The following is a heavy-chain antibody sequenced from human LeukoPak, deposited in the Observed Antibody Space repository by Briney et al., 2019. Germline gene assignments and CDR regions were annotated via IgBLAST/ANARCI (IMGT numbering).Heavy chain of an antibody. V-gene: IGHV4-34*01. CDR1: GGSFSVYY. CDR3: ARVPTGYYFDY. J-gene: IGHJ4*02. D-gene: IGHD2-8*02. Sequence: KPSETLSLTCAVYGGSFSVYYWSWLRQPPGKGLEWIGEINHSGSTHYNPSLKSRDTISVDTYKNQFSLKLSSVTAADTAVYYCARVPTGYYFDYWGQRTLVTVSS. CDR2: INHSGST.